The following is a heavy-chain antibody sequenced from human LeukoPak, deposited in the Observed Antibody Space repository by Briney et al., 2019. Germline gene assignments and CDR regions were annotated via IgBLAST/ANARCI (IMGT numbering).Heavy chain of an antibody. CDR2: ISSSSSYI. CDR1: AFTFSSYS. D-gene: IGHD5-18*01. J-gene: IGHJ4*02. V-gene: IGHV3-21*01. CDR3: ARADWDTAMIDY. Sequence: GGSLRLSCAASAFTFSSYSMNWVRQAPGKGLEWVSSISSSSSYIYYADSVKGRFTISRDNAKNSLYLQMNSLRAEDTAVYYCARADWDTAMIDYWGQGTLVTVSS.